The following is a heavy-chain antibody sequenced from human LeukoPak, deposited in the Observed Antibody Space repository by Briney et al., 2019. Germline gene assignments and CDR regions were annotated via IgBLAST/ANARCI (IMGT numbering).Heavy chain of an antibody. CDR3: ARPVGSDSGCDFGWFDP. D-gene: IGHD5-12*01. CDR1: GGSISSYY. J-gene: IGHJ5*02. CDR2: IYYSGST. Sequence: SETLSLTCTVSGGSISSYYWSWIRQPPGKGLEWIGYIYYSGSTNYNPSLKSRVTISVDTSKNQFSLKLSSVTAADTAVYYCARPVGSDSGCDFGWFDPWGQGTLVTVSS. V-gene: IGHV4-59*01.